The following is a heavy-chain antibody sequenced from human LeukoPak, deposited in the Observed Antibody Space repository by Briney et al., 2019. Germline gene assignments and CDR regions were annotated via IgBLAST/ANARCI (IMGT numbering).Heavy chain of an antibody. V-gene: IGHV1-46*01. CDR2: INPSGGST. Sequence: ASVKVSCKASGYTFTSYYMHWVRQAPGQGLGWMGIINPSGGSTSYAQKFQGRVTMTRDTSTSTVYMELSSLRSEDTAVYYCAREVLIAVAARTLDYWGQGTLVTVSS. J-gene: IGHJ4*02. CDR3: AREVLIAVAARTLDY. CDR1: GYTFTSYY. D-gene: IGHD6-19*01.